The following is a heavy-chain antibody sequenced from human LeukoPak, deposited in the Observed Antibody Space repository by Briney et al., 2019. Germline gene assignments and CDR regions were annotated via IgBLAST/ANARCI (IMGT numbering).Heavy chain of an antibody. J-gene: IGHJ5*02. D-gene: IGHD3-10*01. V-gene: IGHV4-31*09. Sequence: SQTLSLTCTVSGGSISSGGYYWSWIRQHPGKGLEWIGYIYHTGRTHYNPSLGSRLTIFIDNSNNRFSLKLRSVTAADTAVYYCARGRLVRGSNWFDPWGQGTLVAVSS. CDR3: ARGRLVRGSNWFDP. CDR1: GGSISSGGYY. CDR2: IYHTGRT.